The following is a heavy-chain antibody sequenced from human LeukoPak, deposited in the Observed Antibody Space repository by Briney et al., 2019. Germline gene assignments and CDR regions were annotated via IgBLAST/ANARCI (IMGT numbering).Heavy chain of an antibody. D-gene: IGHD6-19*01. CDR2: INPFTGET. Sequence: ASGKVSCKTSGYIFRDYYINWVRRAPGQGLEWMGSINPFTGETNFPQNLQGRVTMATDTSISTAYMELNSLRYDDTAVYFCARDRRSGWYGAFDFWGQGALVTVSS. CDR1: GYIFRDYY. CDR3: ARDRRSGWYGAFDF. J-gene: IGHJ4*02. V-gene: IGHV1-2*02.